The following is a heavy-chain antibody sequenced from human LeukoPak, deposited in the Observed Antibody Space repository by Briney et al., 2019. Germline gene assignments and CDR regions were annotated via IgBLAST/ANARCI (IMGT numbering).Heavy chain of an antibody. Sequence: SETLSLTCTVSGGSISSSSYYWSWIRQPPGKGLEWIGYIYYSGSTNYNPSLKSRVTISVDMSKNQFSLRLSSVTTADTAVYYCARVPGGGTAANWGQGTMVTVSS. D-gene: IGHD1-7*01. CDR2: IYYSGST. CDR3: ARVPGGGTAAN. CDR1: GGSISSSSYY. V-gene: IGHV4-61*01. J-gene: IGHJ3*01.